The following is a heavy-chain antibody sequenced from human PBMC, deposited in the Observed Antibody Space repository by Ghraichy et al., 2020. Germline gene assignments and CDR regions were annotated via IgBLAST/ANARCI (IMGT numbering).Heavy chain of an antibody. Sequence: ASVKVSCKASGYTFTSYDINWVRQATGQGLEWMGWMNPNSGYTGYAEKFQGRVTMTRNTSINKAYMELSSLRSEDTAVYYCARGIVTAAPGFDYWGQGTLVTVSS. J-gene: IGHJ4*02. CDR3: ARGIVTAAPGFDY. V-gene: IGHV1-8*01. D-gene: IGHD2-2*01. CDR1: GYTFTSYD. CDR2: MNPNSGYT.